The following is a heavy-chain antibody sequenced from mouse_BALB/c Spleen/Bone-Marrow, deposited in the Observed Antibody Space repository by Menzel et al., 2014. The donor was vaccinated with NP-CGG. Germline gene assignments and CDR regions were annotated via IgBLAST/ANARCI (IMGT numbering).Heavy chain of an antibody. J-gene: IGHJ2*01. CDR1: GFDFSRYW. V-gene: IGHV4-1*02. CDR2: INPDSSTI. Sequence: EVQRVESGGGLVQPGGSLKLSCAASGFDFSRYWMSWVRQAPGKGLEWIGEINPDSSTINYTPSLKDKFIISRDNAKNTLYLQMSKVRSEDTACYYCARQGYYGKGDYWGQGTTLTVSS. D-gene: IGHD2-1*01. CDR3: ARQGYYGKGDY.